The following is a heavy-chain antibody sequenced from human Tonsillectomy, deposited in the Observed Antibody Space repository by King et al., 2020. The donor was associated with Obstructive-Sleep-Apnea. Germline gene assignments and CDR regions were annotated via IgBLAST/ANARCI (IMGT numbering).Heavy chain of an antibody. V-gene: IGHV3-15*01. J-gene: IGHJ2*01. CDR3: TTDPPTGTSPWGWYFDL. D-gene: IGHD4-17*01. CDR1: GFTFSNAW. Sequence: VQLVESGGGLVKPGGSLRLSCAASGFTFSNAWMSWVRQAPGKGLEWVGRMKSKTDGGTTEYAAPVKGRFTISRDDSKNTLYLQMNSLKTEDTAVYYCTTDPPTGTSPWGWYFDLWGRGTLVTVSS. CDR2: MKSKTDGGTT.